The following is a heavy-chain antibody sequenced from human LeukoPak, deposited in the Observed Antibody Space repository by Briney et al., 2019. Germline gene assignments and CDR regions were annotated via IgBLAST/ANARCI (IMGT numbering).Heavy chain of an antibody. V-gene: IGHV4-61*02. CDR2: IYTSGST. D-gene: IGHD5-24*01. CDR1: GGSISSGSYY. J-gene: IGHJ4*02. Sequence: SETLSLTCTVSGGSISSGSYYWSWIRQPAGKGLEWIGRIYTSGSTNYNPSLKSRVTISVDTSKNQFSLKLSSVTAADTAVYYCARDRTGDGYNPFDYWGQGPLVTVSS. CDR3: ARDRTGDGYNPFDY.